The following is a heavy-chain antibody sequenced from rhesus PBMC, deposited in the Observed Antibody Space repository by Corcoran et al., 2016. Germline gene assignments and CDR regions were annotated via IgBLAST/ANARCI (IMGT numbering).Heavy chain of an antibody. Sequence: QLHLQESGPGLVKPSETLAPPCAVPGGSIRSNWWSWIRHLPGKGLEWIGRISGSGGSTSYNPSLKSRVTISTDTSKNQLSLKLISVTAADTAVYYCARVAYCSSTYCSSGYFDYWGQGVLVTVSS. V-gene: IGHV4-173*01. J-gene: IGHJ4*01. CDR1: GGSIRSNW. D-gene: IGHD2-15*01. CDR2: ISGSGGST. CDR3: ARVAYCSSTYCSSGYFDY.